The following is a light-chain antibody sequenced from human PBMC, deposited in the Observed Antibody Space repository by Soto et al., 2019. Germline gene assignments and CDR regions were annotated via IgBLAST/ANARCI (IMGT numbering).Light chain of an antibody. Sequence: DIQMTQSPSSLSASVGDRVVITCRASQSISNYLNCYQQKPGKAPKLLIYGASRLHSGVPSRFSGSESGTDFTHTISSLQPEDFATYYCQESYSTPITFGQGTRLEIK. CDR3: QESYSTPIT. CDR1: QSISNY. CDR2: GAS. J-gene: IGKJ5*01. V-gene: IGKV1-39*01.